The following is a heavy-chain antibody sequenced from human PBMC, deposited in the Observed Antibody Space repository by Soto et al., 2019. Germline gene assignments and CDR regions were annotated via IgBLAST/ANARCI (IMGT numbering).Heavy chain of an antibody. D-gene: IGHD1-26*01. J-gene: IGHJ6*02. CDR2: IDPSDSYT. Sequence: GESLKISCTGSGYGFTSYWISRVRQMPGKGLGWRGRIDPSDSYTNYSPSFQGHVTIPADKSISTAYLQWSSLKASDTAMYYCAIPKGLGLXSYQHVGPHYYYYGMDVWGQGTTVTVSS. CDR1: GYGFTSYW. CDR3: AIPKGLGLXSYQHVGPHYYYYGMDV. V-gene: IGHV5-10-1*01.